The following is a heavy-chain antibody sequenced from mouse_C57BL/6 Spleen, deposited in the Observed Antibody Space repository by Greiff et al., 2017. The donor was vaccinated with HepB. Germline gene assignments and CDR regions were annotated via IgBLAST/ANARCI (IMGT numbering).Heavy chain of an antibody. CDR1: GYAFSSYW. J-gene: IGHJ2*01. V-gene: IGHV1-80*01. CDR2: IYPGDGDT. CDR3: ARWGYYGSSFDY. Sequence: QVQLQQSGAELVKPGASVKISCKASGYAFSSYWMNLVKQRPGKGLEWIGQIYPGDGDTNYNGKFKGKATLTADKSSSTAYMQLSSLTSEDSAVYFCARWGYYGSSFDYWGQGTTLTVSS. D-gene: IGHD1-1*01.